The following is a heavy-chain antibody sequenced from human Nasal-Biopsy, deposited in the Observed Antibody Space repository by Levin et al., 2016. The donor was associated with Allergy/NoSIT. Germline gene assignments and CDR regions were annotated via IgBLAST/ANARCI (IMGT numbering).Heavy chain of an antibody. Sequence: SETLSLTCAISGDRVSSNSATWNWLRQSPSRGLEWLGKTFYWSKWYNEYAVSVKTRITITPDTSKNQFSLQLNSVSPEDTAVYYCARELRAAVDGFDNWGQGTLVTVSS. CDR3: ARELRAAVDGFDN. CDR2: TFYWSKWYN. V-gene: IGHV6-1*01. J-gene: IGHJ4*02. CDR1: GDRVSSNSAT. D-gene: IGHD6-25*01.